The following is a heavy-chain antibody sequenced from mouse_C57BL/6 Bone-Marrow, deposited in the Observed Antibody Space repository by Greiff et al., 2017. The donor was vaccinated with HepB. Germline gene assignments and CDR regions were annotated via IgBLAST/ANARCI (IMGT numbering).Heavy chain of an antibody. CDR2: IWSGGST. J-gene: IGHJ4*01. CDR1: GFSLTSYG. CDR3: AREFITTVVATNYAMDY. V-gene: IGHV2-2*01. Sequence: VMLVESGPGLVQPSQSLSITCTVSGFSLTSYGVHWVRQSPGKGLEWLGVIWSGGSTDYNAAFISRLSISKDNSKSQVFFKMNSLQADDTAIYYCAREFITTVVATNYAMDYWGQGTSVTVSS. D-gene: IGHD1-1*01.